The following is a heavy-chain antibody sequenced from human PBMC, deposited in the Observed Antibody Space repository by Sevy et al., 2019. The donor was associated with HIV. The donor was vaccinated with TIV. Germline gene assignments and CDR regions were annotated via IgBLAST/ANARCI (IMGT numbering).Heavy chain of an antibody. Sequence: GESLKISCKGSGYSFTSYWIGWVRQMPGKGLEWMGIIYPGDSATRYSPSFQGQVTISADKSISTAYLQWSSLQASDAAMYYCASSRYSSGYPYYFDYWGQGTLVTVSS. V-gene: IGHV5-51*01. J-gene: IGHJ4*02. CDR3: ASSRYSSGYPYYFDY. CDR1: GYSFTSYW. CDR2: IYPGDSAT. D-gene: IGHD3-22*01.